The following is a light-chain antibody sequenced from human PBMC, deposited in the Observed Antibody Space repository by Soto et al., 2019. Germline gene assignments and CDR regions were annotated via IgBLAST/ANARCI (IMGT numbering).Light chain of an antibody. CDR1: QSVSSY. J-gene: IGKJ4*01. Sequence: EIVLTQSPATLSLSPGERATLSCRASQSVSSYLAWYQQKPGQAPRLLIYDASNRATGIPARFSGSGSGTDFPLTISSLEPEDFAVYYCQQRSNWLSLTFGGGTKVELK. CDR3: QQRSNWLSLT. CDR2: DAS. V-gene: IGKV3-11*01.